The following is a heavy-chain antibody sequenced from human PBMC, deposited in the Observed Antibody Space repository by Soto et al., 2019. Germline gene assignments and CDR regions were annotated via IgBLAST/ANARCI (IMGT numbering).Heavy chain of an antibody. Sequence: SETLSLTCTVSGGSISSGGYYWSWIRQHPGKGLEWIGYIYYSGSTYYNPSLKSRVTISVDTSKNQFSLKLSSVTAADTAVYYCARVCCSGGSCYLGINGWFDPWGQGTLVTVSS. CDR2: IYYSGST. CDR1: GGSISSGGYY. J-gene: IGHJ5*02. D-gene: IGHD2-15*01. CDR3: ARVCCSGGSCYLGINGWFDP. V-gene: IGHV4-31*03.